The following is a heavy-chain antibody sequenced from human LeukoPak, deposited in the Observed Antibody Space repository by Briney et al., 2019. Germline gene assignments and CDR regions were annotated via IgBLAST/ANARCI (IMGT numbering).Heavy chain of an antibody. V-gene: IGHV3-30*18. Sequence: PGGSLRLSCVASGFTFSSGMHWVRQAPGKGLEWVAVISYDESYKSYADSVKGRFTISRDNSKNTLYLQMNSLRAEDTALYYCAKFYDISTGYFDCLGQGTLVTVSS. CDR2: ISYDESYK. CDR3: AKFYDISTGYFDC. CDR1: GFTFSSG. J-gene: IGHJ4*02. D-gene: IGHD3-9*01.